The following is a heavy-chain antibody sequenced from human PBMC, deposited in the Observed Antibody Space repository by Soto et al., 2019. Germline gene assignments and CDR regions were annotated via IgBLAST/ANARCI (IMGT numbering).Heavy chain of an antibody. CDR1: GGSFSGYY. V-gene: IGHV4-34*01. CDR2: INHSGST. CDR3: ARGNGSGSQYYYYYGMDV. Sequence: SETLSLTCAVYGGSFSGYYWSWIRQPPGKGLEWIGEINHSGSTNYNPSLKSRVTISVDTSKNQFSLKLSSVTAADTAVYYCARGNGSGSQYYYYYGMDVWGQGTTVTSP. J-gene: IGHJ6*02. D-gene: IGHD3-10*01.